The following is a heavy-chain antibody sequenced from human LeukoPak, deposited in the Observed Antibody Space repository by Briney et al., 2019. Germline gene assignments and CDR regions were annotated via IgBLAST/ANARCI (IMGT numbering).Heavy chain of an antibody. D-gene: IGHD5-18*01. Sequence: GGSLRLSCAASGFTFSSYAMHWVRQSLGKGLEWVAVMSYDGFNKYYADSVKGRFTISRDNSKNTLYLQMNSLRAEDTAVYYCAKTKGYSYGYYFDYWGLGTLVTVSS. J-gene: IGHJ4*02. V-gene: IGHV3-30*18. CDR3: AKTKGYSYGYYFDY. CDR1: GFTFSSYA. CDR2: MSYDGFNK.